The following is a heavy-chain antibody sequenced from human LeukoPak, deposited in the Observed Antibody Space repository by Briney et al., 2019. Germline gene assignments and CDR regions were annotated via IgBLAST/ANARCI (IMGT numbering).Heavy chain of an antibody. J-gene: IGHJ3*02. CDR1: GGTFSSYA. D-gene: IGHD2-2*02. CDR2: IIPILGIA. CDR3: ARGGAAYCSSTSCYTGGAFDI. Sequence: ASVKVSCKASGGTFSSYAISLVRQAPGQGLEWMGRIIPILGIANYAQKFQGRVTITADKSTSTAYMELSSLRSEDTAVYYCARGGAAYCSSTSCYTGGAFDIWGQGTMVTVSS. V-gene: IGHV1-69*04.